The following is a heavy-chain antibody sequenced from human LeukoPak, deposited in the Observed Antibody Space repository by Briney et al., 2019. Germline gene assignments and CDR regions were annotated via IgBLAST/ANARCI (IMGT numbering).Heavy chain of an antibody. D-gene: IGHD3-22*01. J-gene: IGHJ6*03. Sequence: SETLSLTCTVSGGSISSYYWSWIRQPAGKGLEWIGRIYTSGSTNYNPSLKSRVTMSVDTSKNQFSLKLSSVTAADTAVYYCARDRIDDSSGYYDSYYYYYMGVWGKGTTATISS. CDR1: GGSISSYY. V-gene: IGHV4-4*07. CDR2: IYTSGST. CDR3: ARDRIDDSSGYYDSYYYYYMGV.